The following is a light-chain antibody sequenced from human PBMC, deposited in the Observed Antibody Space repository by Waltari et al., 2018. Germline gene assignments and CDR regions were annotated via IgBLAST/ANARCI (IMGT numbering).Light chain of an antibody. J-gene: IGKJ3*01. CDR2: AAS. Sequence: DIQMTQSPSSLSASVGDRVTITCRASQSISSYLNWYQQKPGKAPKPLIYAASSLQSGVPSRFSGSGSGTDFTLTISSLQPEDFATYYGQQSYSTPRITFGPGTKVDIK. CDR3: QQSYSTPRIT. CDR1: QSISSY. V-gene: IGKV1-39*01.